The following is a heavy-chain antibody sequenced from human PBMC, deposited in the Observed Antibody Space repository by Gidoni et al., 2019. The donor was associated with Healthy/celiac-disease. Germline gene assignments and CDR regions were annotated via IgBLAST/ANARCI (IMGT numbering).Heavy chain of an antibody. Sequence: QVQLQESGPGLVKPSQTLSLPCTVSGGSISSGDYSWSWIRQPPGKGLEWIGYIYYSGSTYYNPSLKSRVTISVDTSKNQFSLKLSSVTAADTAVYYCARDFAQKVGANTIYGMDVWGQGTTVTVSS. J-gene: IGHJ6*02. V-gene: IGHV4-30-4*01. D-gene: IGHD1-26*01. CDR1: GGSISSGDYS. CDR3: ARDFAQKVGANTIYGMDV. CDR2: IYYSGST.